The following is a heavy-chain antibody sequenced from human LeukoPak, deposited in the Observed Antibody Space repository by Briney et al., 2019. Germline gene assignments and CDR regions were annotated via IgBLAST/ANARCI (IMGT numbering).Heavy chain of an antibody. CDR2: FYYSGST. Sequence: PSETLSLTCTVSGGSISTSSYYWDWIRQPPGKGLEWIGSFYYSGSTNYNPSLKSRVTMSVDTSKNQFSLKLSSVTAADTAVYYCARAPPKNYDLWSGYHPFDYWGQGTLVTVSS. D-gene: IGHD3-3*01. V-gene: IGHV4-39*07. CDR1: GGSISTSSYY. J-gene: IGHJ4*02. CDR3: ARAPPKNYDLWSGYHPFDY.